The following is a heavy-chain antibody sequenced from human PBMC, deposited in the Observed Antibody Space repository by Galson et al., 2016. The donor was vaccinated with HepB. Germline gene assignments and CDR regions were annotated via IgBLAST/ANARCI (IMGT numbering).Heavy chain of an antibody. CDR1: GVSITSGGFS. CDR2: IYQGETA. Sequence: TLSLTCAVSGVSITSGGFSWNWIRQPPGKGLEWIGYIYQGETAYYTPSLRSRVTMALHRTNNLFSLKLSSVTAADTAVYYCARGTYDCWSGFSPTEYYFDYWGQGALVAVSS. CDR3: ARGTYDCWSGFSPTEYYFDY. D-gene: IGHD3-3*01. V-gene: IGHV4-30-2*01. J-gene: IGHJ4*02.